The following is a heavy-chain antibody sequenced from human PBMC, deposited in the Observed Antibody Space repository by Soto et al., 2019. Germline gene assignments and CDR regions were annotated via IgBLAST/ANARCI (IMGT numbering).Heavy chain of an antibody. CDR3: AREGYCSGGGCSGGMDV. V-gene: IGHV3-33*01. CDR1: GFTFSGYG. CDR2: IWFDGSDA. J-gene: IGHJ6*02. Sequence: QAQLVESGGGVVRPGRAQRLSCAASGFTFSGYGMHWVRQAPGKGLEWVAFIWFDGSDALYSDSVKGRFTISRDNSKNTLFLQLNSLRGDDTAVYYCAREGYCSGGGCSGGMDVWGQGTKVTVSS. D-gene: IGHD2-15*01.